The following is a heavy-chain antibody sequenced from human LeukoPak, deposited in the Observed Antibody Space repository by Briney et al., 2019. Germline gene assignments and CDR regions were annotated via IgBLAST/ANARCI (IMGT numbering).Heavy chain of an antibody. CDR2: IYPGDSDT. J-gene: IGHJ3*02. V-gene: IGHV5-51*01. CDR1: GYTFTSYW. CDR3: ARRLVVTAIIDI. D-gene: IGHD2-21*02. Sequence: KVSCKASGYTFTSYWIGWVRQMPGKGLEWMGIIYPGDSDTRYSPSFQGQVTISADKSISTAYLQWSSLKASDTAMYYCARRLVVTAIIDIWGQGAMVTVSS.